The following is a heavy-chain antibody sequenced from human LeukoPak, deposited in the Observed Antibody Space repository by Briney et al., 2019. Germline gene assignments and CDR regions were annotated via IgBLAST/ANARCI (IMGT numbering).Heavy chain of an antibody. V-gene: IGHV3-7*03. CDR2: IKQDGSEK. Sequence: PGGSLRLSCAASGFSFSNYWMSWVRQAPGKGLEWVANIKQDGSEKFYVGSVRGRFTISRDNAKNSLYLQMNSLKTEDTAVYYCTRGESGSYYEGYDYWGQGTLVTVSS. CDR1: GFSFSNYW. D-gene: IGHD1-26*01. CDR3: TRGESGSYYEGYDY. J-gene: IGHJ4*02.